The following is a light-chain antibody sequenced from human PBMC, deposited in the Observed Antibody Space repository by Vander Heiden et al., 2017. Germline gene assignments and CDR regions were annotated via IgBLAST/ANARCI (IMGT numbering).Light chain of an antibody. CDR3: STWDTSLSSVV. Sequence: QSVLTQPPSVSAAPGQKVTISCSGSSSNIGNNYVSWYQQFQGTTPKLLISDNNKRPSGIPDRFSGSRSGTSATLGITGLQTGDEADYYCSTWDTSLSSVVFGGGTTVNLL. CDR1: SSNIGNNY. J-gene: IGLJ2*01. CDR2: DNN. V-gene: IGLV1-51*01.